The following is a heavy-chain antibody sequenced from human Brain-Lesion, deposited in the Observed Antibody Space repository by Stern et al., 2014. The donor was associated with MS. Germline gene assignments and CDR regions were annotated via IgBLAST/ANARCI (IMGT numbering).Heavy chain of an antibody. CDR1: GGSISSSNW. Sequence: VQLVESGPGLVKPSGTLSLTCAVSGGSISSSNWWSWVRQSPGKGLEWIGESDHSGSTIYNPSLKSRVPVSVDKPKTRFSLNLRSVPAADPAVYFCARFPASRPHVFDSWGQGTLVTVSS. CDR3: ARFPASRPHVFDS. D-gene: IGHD6-13*01. J-gene: IGHJ4*02. V-gene: IGHV4-4*02. CDR2: SDHSGST.